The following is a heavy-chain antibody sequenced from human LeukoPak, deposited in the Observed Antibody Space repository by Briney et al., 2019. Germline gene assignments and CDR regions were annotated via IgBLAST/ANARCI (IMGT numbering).Heavy chain of an antibody. CDR3: AKPEESFCSGTACFRGYFDW. V-gene: IGHV3-30*02. D-gene: IGHD3-3*01. Sequence: PGGSLRLSCAASGFTFSYYGMYWVRQAPGKGLEWVAFIRYDGGNKIYADSVKGRLDISRDNSQNMLYLQMNSLSAEDTAVYYCAKPEESFCSGTACFRGYFDWWGQGTLVTVSS. J-gene: IGHJ4*02. CDR1: GFTFSYYG. CDR2: IRYDGGNK.